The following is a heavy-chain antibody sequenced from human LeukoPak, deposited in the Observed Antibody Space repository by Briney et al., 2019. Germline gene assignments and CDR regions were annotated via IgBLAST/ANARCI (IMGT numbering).Heavy chain of an antibody. CDR1: GYTFTSYD. CDR2: MNPNSGNT. D-gene: IGHD5-12*01. V-gene: IGHV1-8*03. Sequence: GASVKVSCKASGYTFTSYDINWVRQATGQGLEWMGWMNPNSGNTGYAQKSQGRVTITRNTSISTAYMELSSLRSEDTAVYYCAGGRGATIFVGRLYLYMGVWGKGNTVTV. CDR3: AGGRGATIFVGRLYLYMGV. J-gene: IGHJ6*03.